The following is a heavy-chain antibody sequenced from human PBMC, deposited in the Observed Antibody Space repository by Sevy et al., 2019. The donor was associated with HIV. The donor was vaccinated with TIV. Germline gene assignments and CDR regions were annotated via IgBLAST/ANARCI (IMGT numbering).Heavy chain of an antibody. CDR1: GYTFTSYG. D-gene: IGHD3-22*01. Sequence: ASVKVSCKASGYTFTSYGISWVRQAPGQGLEWMGWIRPYNGNTNYAQKLQGRVTMTTDTSTRSAYMELRSLRSDDTAVYYCARQTTNYYDSCGYLGVWVQGTTVTVSS. V-gene: IGHV1-18*01. CDR2: IRPYNGNT. CDR3: ARQTTNYYDSCGYLGV. J-gene: IGHJ6*02.